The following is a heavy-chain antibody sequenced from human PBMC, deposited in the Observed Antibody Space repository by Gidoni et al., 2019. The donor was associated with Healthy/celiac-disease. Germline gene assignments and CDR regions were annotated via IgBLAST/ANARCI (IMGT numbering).Heavy chain of an antibody. Sequence: QVQLVHPGAEVKKPGHSVKVSCKSSGGTFSSYAISWVRQAPGQGLEWMGGIIPSFGTANYAQKFQGRVTITADESTSTAYMELSSLRSEDTAVYYCARGYSSGYPFDYWGQGTLVTVSS. J-gene: IGHJ4*02. CDR3: ARGYSSGYPFDY. D-gene: IGHD3-22*01. V-gene: IGHV1-69*01. CDR1: GGTFSSYA. CDR2: IIPSFGTA.